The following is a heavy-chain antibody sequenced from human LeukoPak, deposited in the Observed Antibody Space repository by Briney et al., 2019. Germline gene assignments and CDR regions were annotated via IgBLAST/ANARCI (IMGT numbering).Heavy chain of an antibody. CDR2: IYHGGST. J-gene: IGHJ4*02. CDR3: ARQGCSSTSCSVDY. Sequence: PSQTLSLTCTVSGGSFSSGGDYWSWIRQPPGKGLEWIGYIYHGGSTYYNPSLKSRVTISVDRSKNQFSLKLSSVTAADTAVYYCARQGCSSTSCSVDYWGQGTLVTVSS. V-gene: IGHV4-30-2*01. D-gene: IGHD2-2*01. CDR1: GGSFSSGGDY.